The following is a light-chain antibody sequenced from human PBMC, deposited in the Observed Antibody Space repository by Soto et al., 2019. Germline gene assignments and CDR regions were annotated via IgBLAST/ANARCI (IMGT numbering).Light chain of an antibody. V-gene: IGKV3-20*01. CDR1: QGVANY. CDR2: GAS. J-gene: IGKJ1*01. CDR3: HQYGVSPVT. Sequence: EIVLTQSPGTLYLSPGERATLSCRASQGVANYLAWYQQKPLQAPRLLIYGASSRATGIPDRFSGSGYGTDFTLTISRLEPEDFAVYYCHQYGVSPVTFGQGTTVEIK.